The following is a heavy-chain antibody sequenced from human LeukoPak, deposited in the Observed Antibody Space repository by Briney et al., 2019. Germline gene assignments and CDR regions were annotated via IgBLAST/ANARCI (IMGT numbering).Heavy chain of an antibody. CDR2: IYHSGST. CDR3: ARVPVLKGAFDI. V-gene: IGHV4-39*07. Sequence: PSDTLSLTCTVSGGSISSSYYWGWIRQPPGKELQWIGSIYHSGSTYYNPSLKSRVTISVDTSKNQFSLKLSSVTAADTAVYYCARVPVLKGAFDIWGQGTMVTVSS. J-gene: IGHJ3*02. D-gene: IGHD4/OR15-4a*01. CDR1: GGSISSSYY.